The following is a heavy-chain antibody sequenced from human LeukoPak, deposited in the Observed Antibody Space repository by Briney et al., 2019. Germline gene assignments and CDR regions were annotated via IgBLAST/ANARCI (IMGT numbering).Heavy chain of an antibody. D-gene: IGHD3-10*01. V-gene: IGHV5-51*01. CDR1: GYRFTNYW. J-gene: IGHJ4*02. CDR2: IYPGDSDT. CDR3: ARRDYYGSGSYYNFDY. Sequence: GESLKISCKGSGYRFTNYWIGWVRQMPGKGLEWMGIIYPGDSDTRYSPSFQGQVTISADKSISTAYLQWSSLRASDTAMYYCARRDYYGSGSYYNFDYWGQGTLVIVSS.